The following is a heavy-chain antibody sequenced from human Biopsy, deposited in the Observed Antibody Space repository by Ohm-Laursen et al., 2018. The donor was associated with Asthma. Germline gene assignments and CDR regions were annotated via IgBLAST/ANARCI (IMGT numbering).Heavy chain of an antibody. J-gene: IGHJ6*02. D-gene: IGHD3-10*01. CDR3: ARAVDYSHYYGIDV. Sequence: ASVKVSCKTSGYTFTSAGIPWVRQAPGQGLEWMGWISVYNGNTKVAQKLQDRVTMITDTSTSTAYMELRSLRSDDTAVYFCARAVDYSHYYGIDVWGQGTTVTVS. CDR1: GYTFTSAG. V-gene: IGHV1-18*01. CDR2: ISVYNGNT.